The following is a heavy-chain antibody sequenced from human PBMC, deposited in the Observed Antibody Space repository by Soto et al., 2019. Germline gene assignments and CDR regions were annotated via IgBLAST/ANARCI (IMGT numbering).Heavy chain of an antibody. CDR1: GYNFIGYY. CDR3: AGGPGAFDFDF. CDR2: INPNSGGT. J-gene: IGHJ4*02. Sequence: ASVKVSCKASGYNFIGYYMHWVRQAPGQGLEWMGWINPNSGGTKYAQKFQGRVTMTRDTSISTAYMELSRLRSDETAVYYCAGGPGAFDFDFWCQGTLVTVSS. V-gene: IGHV1-2*02. D-gene: IGHD2-15*01.